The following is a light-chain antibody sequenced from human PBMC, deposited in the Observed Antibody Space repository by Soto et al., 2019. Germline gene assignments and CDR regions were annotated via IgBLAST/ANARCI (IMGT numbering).Light chain of an antibody. CDR2: GAF. Sequence: EIVMTQSPATLSVSPGERATLSCRAGQHINIAYRAWYQQKPGQAPRLLIYGAFNRSTGIPDRFSGSGFETDFALTISRMEPEDFVVYYCQQFRNSSYTFGQGTELEI. CDR3: QQFRNSSYT. V-gene: IGKV3-20*01. J-gene: IGKJ2*01. CDR1: QHINIAY.